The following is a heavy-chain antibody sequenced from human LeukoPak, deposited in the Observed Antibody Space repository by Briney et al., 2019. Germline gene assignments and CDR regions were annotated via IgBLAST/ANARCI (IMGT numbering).Heavy chain of an antibody. CDR2: INPSGGST. CDR1: GYTFSNYY. D-gene: IGHD2-2*02. J-gene: IGHJ4*02. V-gene: IGHV1-46*01. Sequence: ASVKVSCKASGYTFSNYYVHWVRQAPGQGLEWMGVINPSGGSTNYAQKFQGRVTMTTDTSTSTAYMELRSLRSDDTAVYYCARDLRYCSSTSCYMAGHPLGYWGQGTLVTVSS. CDR3: ARDLRYCSSTSCYMAGHPLGY.